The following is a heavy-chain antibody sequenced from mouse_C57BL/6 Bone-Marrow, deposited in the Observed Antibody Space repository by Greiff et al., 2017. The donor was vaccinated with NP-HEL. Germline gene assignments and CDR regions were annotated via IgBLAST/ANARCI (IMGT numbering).Heavy chain of an antibody. Sequence: EVQGVESGGGLVKPGGSLKLSCAASGFTFSSYAMSWVRQTPEKRLEWVATISDGGSYTYYPDNVKGRFTISRDNAKNNLYLQMSHLKSEDTSMYYCASLYYCTWFAYWGQGTLVTVSA. V-gene: IGHV5-4*01. J-gene: IGHJ3*01. CDR2: ISDGGSYT. CDR3: ASLYYCTWFAY. CDR1: GFTFSSYA. D-gene: IGHD1-1*01.